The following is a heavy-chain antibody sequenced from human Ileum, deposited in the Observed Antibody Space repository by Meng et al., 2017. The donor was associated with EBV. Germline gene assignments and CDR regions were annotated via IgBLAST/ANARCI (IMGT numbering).Heavy chain of an antibody. D-gene: IGHD2-15*01. CDR2: ISSENYT. CDR3: TRQGQDL. Sequence: QVEVVESGGVVVQPGRSLRLSCVVSGLTFSKQIIHWIRQAPGEGLDWVAVISSENYTYYSDSVKGRFTITRDNSANTVYLQMDNLGPQDTALYFCTRQGQDLWGQGTLVTASS. CDR1: GLTFSKQI. V-gene: IGHV3-30*03. J-gene: IGHJ4*02.